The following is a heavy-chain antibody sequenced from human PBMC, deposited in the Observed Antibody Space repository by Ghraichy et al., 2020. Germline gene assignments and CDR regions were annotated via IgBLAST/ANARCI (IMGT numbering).Heavy chain of an antibody. CDR2: IDSSSSYI. J-gene: IGHJ4*02. CDR3: AGDPGYGSGGRCYLSGHDY. V-gene: IGHV3-21*01. D-gene: IGHD2-15*01. CDR1: GFTFISYS. Sequence: GGSLRLSCTASGFTFISYSMNWVRQAPGKGLEWVSNIDSSSSYIYYADSLKGRFTISRDNSKNSVYLQMNSLRAEDTAVYYCAGDPGYGSGGRCYLSGHDYCGQGTLVTVPS.